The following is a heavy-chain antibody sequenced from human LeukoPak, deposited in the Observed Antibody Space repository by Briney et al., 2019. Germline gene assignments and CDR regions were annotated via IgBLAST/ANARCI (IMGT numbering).Heavy chain of an antibody. CDR1: GGSFSGYY. J-gene: IGHJ4*02. V-gene: IGHV4-34*01. Sequence: SETLSLTCAVYGGSFSGYYWSWIRQPPGKGLEWIGEINHSGSTSYNPSLKSRVTISVDTSKNQFSLKLSSVTAADTAVYYCARLGAIDYFDYWGQGTLVTVSS. CDR3: ARLGAIDYFDY. CDR2: INHSGST. D-gene: IGHD1-26*01.